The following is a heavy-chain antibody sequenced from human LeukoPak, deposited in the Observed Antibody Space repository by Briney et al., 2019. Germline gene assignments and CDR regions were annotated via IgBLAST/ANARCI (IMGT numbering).Heavy chain of an antibody. CDR3: ARAASGNNWFDP. Sequence: ASVKVSCKASGYTFTGYYMHWVRQAPGQGLEWMGWINPNSGGTNYAQKFQGRATMTRDTSISTAYMELSRLRSDDTAVYYCARAASGNNWFDPWGQGTLVTVSS. V-gene: IGHV1-2*02. CDR1: GYTFTGYY. J-gene: IGHJ5*02. CDR2: INPNSGGT.